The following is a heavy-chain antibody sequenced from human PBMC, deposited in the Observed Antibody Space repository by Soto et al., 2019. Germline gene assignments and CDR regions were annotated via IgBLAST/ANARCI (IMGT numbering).Heavy chain of an antibody. CDR1: ALTLSNYW. CDR2: TNSGGDST. Sequence: GGSLRLSCTASALTLSNYWVHWVRQAPGKGLVRVSGTNSGGDSTYYADSVKGRFTISRDNSKNTLYLQMNSLRAEDTAVYYCAKRSSSSTFDYWGQGTLVTVS. D-gene: IGHD6-6*01. CDR3: AKRSSSSTFDY. V-gene: IGHV3-23*01. J-gene: IGHJ4*02.